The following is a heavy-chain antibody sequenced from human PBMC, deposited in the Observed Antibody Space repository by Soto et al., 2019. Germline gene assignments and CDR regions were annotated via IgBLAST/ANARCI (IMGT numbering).Heavy chain of an antibody. V-gene: IGHV4-59*08. Sequence: QVQLQESGPGLVKPSETLSLTCTVSGGSISSYYWSWFRRPPGKGLEWIGYIYYAGSTSYNPSLNSGVATSLESSTKQFSPRLTSVPAADTAGYFCARLVDYYHALDYWGRGTLVSVSS. CDR1: GGSISSYY. CDR2: IYYAGST. J-gene: IGHJ4*02. D-gene: IGHD3-22*01. CDR3: ARLVDYYHALDY.